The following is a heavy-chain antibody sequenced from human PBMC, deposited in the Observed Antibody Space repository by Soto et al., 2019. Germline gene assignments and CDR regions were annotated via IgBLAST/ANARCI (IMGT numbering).Heavy chain of an antibody. CDR3: AMIYVKYDYIWGSYRSGFDAFDI. J-gene: IGHJ3*02. CDR1: GFTFSSYA. V-gene: IGHV3-64*01. Sequence: LSCAASGFTFSSYAMHWVRQAPGKGLEYVSAISSNGGSTYYANSVKGRLTISRDSSKNTLYLQMGRLRAEDMAVYYCAMIYVKYDYIWGSYRSGFDAFDIWGQGTMVTVSS. D-gene: IGHD3-16*02. CDR2: ISSNGGST.